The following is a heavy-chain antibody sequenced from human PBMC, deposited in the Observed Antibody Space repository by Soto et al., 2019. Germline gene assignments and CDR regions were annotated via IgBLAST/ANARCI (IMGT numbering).Heavy chain of an antibody. J-gene: IGHJ6*02. V-gene: IGHV4-39*01. CDR2: IYYSGNT. CDR1: GGSISSSSYY. CDR3: ARHLNYFGSGSYGAYYYYGMDV. Sequence: SETLSLTCTVSGGSISSSSYYWGWIRQPPGKGLEWIGSIYYSGNTYYNPSLKSRVTISVDTSKNQLSLKLSSVTAADTAVYYCARHLNYFGSGSYGAYYYYGMDVWGQGTTVTVSS. D-gene: IGHD3-10*01.